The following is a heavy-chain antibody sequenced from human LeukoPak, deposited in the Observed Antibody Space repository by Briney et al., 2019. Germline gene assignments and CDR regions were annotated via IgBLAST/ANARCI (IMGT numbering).Heavy chain of an antibody. D-gene: IGHD3-10*01. CDR2: ISWNSGRI. Sequence: PGRSLRLSCAASGFTFDDYAMHWVRQAPGKGLEWVSGISWNSGRIGYADSVKGRFTISRDNAKNSLYLQMNSLRAEDTALYYCAKDIGSEFWFGELGKWGQGTLVTVSS. V-gene: IGHV3-9*01. J-gene: IGHJ4*02. CDR3: AKDIGSEFWFGELGK. CDR1: GFTFDDYA.